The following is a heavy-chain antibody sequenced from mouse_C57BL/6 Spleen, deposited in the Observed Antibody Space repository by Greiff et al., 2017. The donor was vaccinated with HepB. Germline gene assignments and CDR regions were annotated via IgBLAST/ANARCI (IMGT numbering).Heavy chain of an antibody. Sequence: VQLQQSGAELAKPGASVTLSCKASGYTFTSFWMHWVKQRPGRGLEWIGYINTNSGYTKYNRKVKDKATLTAGKSSSTAYMQLSSLTYEESAVYDCARSGSNWYYFDYWGQGTTLAVSS. D-gene: IGHD2-5*01. CDR2: INTNSGYT. CDR3: ARSGSNWYYFDY. CDR1: GYTFTSFW. J-gene: IGHJ2*01. V-gene: IGHV1-7*01.